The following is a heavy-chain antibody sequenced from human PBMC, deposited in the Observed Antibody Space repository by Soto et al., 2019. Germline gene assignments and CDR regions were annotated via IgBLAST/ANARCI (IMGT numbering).Heavy chain of an antibody. CDR3: AKNLLVTTPDGFDI. Sequence: AASVKVSCKASGYTFTGYFMHWVRQAPGQGLEWMGWINTYNGDTNFAQKFQGRITMTRDTSITTAYMERSRLRSDDTAMYYCAKNLLVTTPDGFDIWGQGTMVTVSS. V-gene: IGHV1-2*02. J-gene: IGHJ3*02. CDR1: GYTFTGYF. CDR2: INTYNGDT. D-gene: IGHD1-1*01.